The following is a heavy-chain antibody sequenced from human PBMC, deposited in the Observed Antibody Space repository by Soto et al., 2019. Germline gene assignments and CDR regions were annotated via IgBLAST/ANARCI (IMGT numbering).Heavy chain of an antibody. CDR3: ATAVASFDY. V-gene: IGHV4-59*02. D-gene: IGHD5-12*01. J-gene: IGHJ4*02. CDR2: IYYSGNT. Sequence: SETLSLTCTVSGGTVSSHYWSWIRQPPGKGLEWIGYIYYSGNTNYNPSLKSRVTISLDRSKNQFSLKLNSVTAADTAVYYCATAVASFDYWGQGTLVTV. CDR1: GGTVSSHY.